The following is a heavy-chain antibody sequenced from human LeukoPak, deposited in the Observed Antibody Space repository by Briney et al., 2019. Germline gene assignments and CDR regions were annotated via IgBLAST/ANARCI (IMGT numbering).Heavy chain of an antibody. Sequence: PGGSLRLSCAASGFTFSDYYMSWIRQAPGKGLEWVSYISSSGSTIYYADSVKGRFTISRDNAKNSLYLQMNSLRAEDTAVYYCAKDLYYDSSGYYETYFDYWGQGTLVTVSS. V-gene: IGHV3-11*01. D-gene: IGHD3-22*01. CDR3: AKDLYYDSSGYYETYFDY. J-gene: IGHJ4*02. CDR1: GFTFSDYY. CDR2: ISSSGSTI.